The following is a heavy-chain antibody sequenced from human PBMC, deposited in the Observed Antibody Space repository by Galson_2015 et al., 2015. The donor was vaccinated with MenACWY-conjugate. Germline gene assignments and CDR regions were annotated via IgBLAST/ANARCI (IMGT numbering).Heavy chain of an antibody. CDR1: GGSIRNTDFY. CDR2: IHYSGGT. Sequence: LSLTCTGSGGSIRNTDFYCAWFRQPPGKGLEWIGNIHYSGGTYHNPSLKSRITASADTSNNQFSLNLAAVTAADTTLYFCARRRPRDIGGCFDIWGQGTLVTVSS. D-gene: IGHD2-15*01. V-gene: IGHV4-39*01. CDR3: ARRRPRDIGGCFDI. J-gene: IGHJ3*02.